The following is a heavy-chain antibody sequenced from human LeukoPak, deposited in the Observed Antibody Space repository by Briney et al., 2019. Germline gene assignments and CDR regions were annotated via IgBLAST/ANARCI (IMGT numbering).Heavy chain of an antibody. Sequence: ASVKVSCKASGYTFTRYDINWVRQATGQGLEWLGWVNTKSGNTGSAQNFQGRVTITRDTPINTAYMELSGLRSEDTAIYYCARVDGSPDYWGQGTLVTVSS. V-gene: IGHV1-8*03. J-gene: IGHJ4*02. D-gene: IGHD3-22*01. CDR2: VNTKSGNT. CDR3: ARVDGSPDY. CDR1: GYTFTRYD.